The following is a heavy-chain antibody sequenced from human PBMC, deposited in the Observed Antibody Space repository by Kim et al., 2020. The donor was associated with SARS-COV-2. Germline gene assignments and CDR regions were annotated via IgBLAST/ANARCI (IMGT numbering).Heavy chain of an antibody. V-gene: IGHV3-53*01. J-gene: IGHJ4*02. Sequence: ADLGNGRFTISRDSSKNTVNLQMNSLRADDTAVYYCARGPLGDSYSFSDYWGQGTLVTVSS. CDR3: ARGPLGDSYSFSDY. D-gene: IGHD4-4*01.